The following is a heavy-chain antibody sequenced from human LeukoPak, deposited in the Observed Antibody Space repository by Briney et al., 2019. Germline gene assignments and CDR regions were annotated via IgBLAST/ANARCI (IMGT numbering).Heavy chain of an antibody. V-gene: IGHV3-30-3*01. CDR1: GFTFSSYA. CDR2: ISYDGSNE. J-gene: IGHJ4*02. Sequence: GGSLRLSCAASGFTFSSYAMHWVRQAPGKGLEWVAVISYDGSNEYYADSVKGRFTISRDNSKNTLYLQMNSLRAEDTAVYYCARSGSGWYEGFDYWGQGTLVTVSS. D-gene: IGHD6-19*01. CDR3: ARSGSGWYEGFDY.